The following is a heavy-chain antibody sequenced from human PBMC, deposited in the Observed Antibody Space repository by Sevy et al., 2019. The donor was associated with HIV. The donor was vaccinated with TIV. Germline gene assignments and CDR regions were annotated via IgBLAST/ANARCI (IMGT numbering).Heavy chain of an antibody. CDR1: GFSFSGYV. V-gene: IGHV3-23*01. J-gene: IGHJ3*01. Sequence: GGSLRLSCAASGFSFSGYVMNWVRQAPGKGLEWVSSISGRDSSTYYADSVRGRFTISRDNSENTLYLQMNGLRAEDTAVYYCAKVPLWELLAAHDAFDVWGQGTMVTVSS. D-gene: IGHD1-26*01. CDR3: AKVPLWELLAAHDAFDV. CDR2: ISGRDSST.